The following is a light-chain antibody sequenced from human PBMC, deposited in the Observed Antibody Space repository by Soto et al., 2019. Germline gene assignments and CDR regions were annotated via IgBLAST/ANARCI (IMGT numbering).Light chain of an antibody. CDR3: QQYGSSPLYT. CDR2: GAS. Sequence: EIGLTQSPGTLSLSPGERATLSCRASQSVSSNYLAWYQQKPGQAPRLLIYGASSRATGIPDRFSGSGSGTDFTLTISRLEPEDFAVYYCQQYGSSPLYTFGQGTKLEIK. J-gene: IGKJ2*01. CDR1: QSVSSNY. V-gene: IGKV3-20*01.